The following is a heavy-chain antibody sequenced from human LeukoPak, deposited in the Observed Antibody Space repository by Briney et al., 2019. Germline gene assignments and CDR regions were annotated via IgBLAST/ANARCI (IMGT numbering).Heavy chain of an antibody. CDR2: ISYDGSNK. CDR3: ARDWQYYDSSGYFDS. J-gene: IGHJ4*02. Sequence: GGSLRLSCAASGFTFSSYAMHWVRQAPGKGLEWVAVISYDGSNKYYADSVKGRFTISRDSSKTTLYLQMNSLRAEDMAVYYCARDWQYYDSSGYFDSWGQGTLVTVSS. CDR1: GFTFSSYA. D-gene: IGHD3-22*01. V-gene: IGHV3-30*04.